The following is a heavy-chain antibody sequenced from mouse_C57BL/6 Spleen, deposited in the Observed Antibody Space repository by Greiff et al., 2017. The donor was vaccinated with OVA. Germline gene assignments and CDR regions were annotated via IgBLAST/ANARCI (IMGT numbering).Heavy chain of an antibody. CDR3: ARRGQLRLRNFDY. J-gene: IGHJ2*01. Sequence: VQLQQSGPELVKPGASVKIPCKASGYTFTDYNMDWVKQSHGKSLEWIGDINPNNGGTIYNQKFKGKATLTVDKSSSTAYMELRSLTTEDTAVYYCARRGQLRLRNFDYWGQGTTLTVSS. D-gene: IGHD3-2*02. CDR1: GYTFTDYN. CDR2: INPNNGGT. V-gene: IGHV1-18*01.